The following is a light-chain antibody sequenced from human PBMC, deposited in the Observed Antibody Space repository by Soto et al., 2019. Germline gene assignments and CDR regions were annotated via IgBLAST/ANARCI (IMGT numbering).Light chain of an antibody. V-gene: IGKV3-15*01. Sequence: EIVMTQSPATLSASPGERATLSCRASQSVSSNLAWYQQKPGQAPRLLIYGASTWATGIPARFSGSGSGTEFTLTISSLQSEDFAVYYCQQYNNWPRTFGQGTKVEVK. CDR3: QQYNNWPRT. CDR1: QSVSSN. J-gene: IGKJ1*01. CDR2: GAS.